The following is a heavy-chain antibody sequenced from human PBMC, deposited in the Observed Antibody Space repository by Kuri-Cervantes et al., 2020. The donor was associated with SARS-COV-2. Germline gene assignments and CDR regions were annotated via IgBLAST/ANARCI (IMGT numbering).Heavy chain of an antibody. CDR3: VKSSYGGSSSWPDY. CDR1: GFTFDDYA. J-gene: IGHJ4*02. Sequence: GESLKISCAASGFTFDDYAMHWVRQAPGKGLEYVSAISSNGGSTYYADSVKGRFTISRDNSKNTLYLQMRSLRAEDTAVYYCVKSSYGGSSSWPDYWGQGTLVTVSS. D-gene: IGHD6-13*01. CDR2: ISSNGGST. V-gene: IGHV3-64D*06.